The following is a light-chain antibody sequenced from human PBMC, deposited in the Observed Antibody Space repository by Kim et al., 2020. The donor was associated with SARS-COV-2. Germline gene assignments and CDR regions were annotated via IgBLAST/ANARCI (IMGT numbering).Light chain of an antibody. CDR1: SSNIGSNT. CDR3: AAWDDSLNGVV. Sequence: GQSVTVACSGSSSNIGSNTVNWYQQFPRTAPKLLIYSNNQRPSGVPDRFSGSKSGTSASLAISGLQSEDEADYYCAAWDDSLNGVVFGGGTQLTVL. V-gene: IGLV1-44*01. CDR2: SNN. J-gene: IGLJ3*02.